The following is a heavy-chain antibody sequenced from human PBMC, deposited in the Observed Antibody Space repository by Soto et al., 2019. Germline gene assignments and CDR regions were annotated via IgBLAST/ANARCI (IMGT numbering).Heavy chain of an antibody. J-gene: IGHJ4*02. Sequence: EVQLVESGGGLVQPWGSLRLSCVTSGFTFSLYWMTWVRQAPGKGLECVATIKQDGTDTYYVDSVKGRFTISRDNAKNSLYLQMNSLRGEDTAVYYCARGGGRLRCPEEWGQGTLVTVSS. CDR2: IKQDGTDT. V-gene: IGHV3-7*01. D-gene: IGHD4-17*01. CDR3: ARGGGRLRCPEE. CDR1: GFTFSLYW.